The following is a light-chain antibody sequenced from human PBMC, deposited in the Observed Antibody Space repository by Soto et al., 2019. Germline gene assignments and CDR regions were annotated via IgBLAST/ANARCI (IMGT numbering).Light chain of an antibody. V-gene: IGKV3-15*01. Sequence: EIVLTQSPATLSVSPGARATLSCRASQSVSNNLAWYQQKPGQAPRLLIYGASTRDTGIPPRFSGSGSGTEFTLTITSLQSEDFAVYYCQQYNDWPPSITFGQGTRLEIK. CDR3: QQYNDWPPSIT. CDR1: QSVSNN. CDR2: GAS. J-gene: IGKJ5*01.